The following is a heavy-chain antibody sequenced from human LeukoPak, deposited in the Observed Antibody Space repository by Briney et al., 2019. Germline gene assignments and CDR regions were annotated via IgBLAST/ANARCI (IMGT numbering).Heavy chain of an antibody. CDR2: IYYSGST. V-gene: IGHV4-59*01. D-gene: IGHD3-3*01. J-gene: IGHJ3*02. CDR3: ARDRPYYDFWSGYYREDAFDI. Sequence: SETLSLTCTVSGGSISSYYWSWIRQPPGKGLEWIGYIYYSGSTNYNPSLKSRVTISVDTSKNQFSLKLSSVTAADTAVYYCARDRPYYDFWSGYYREDAFDIWGQGTMVTVSS. CDR1: GGSISSYY.